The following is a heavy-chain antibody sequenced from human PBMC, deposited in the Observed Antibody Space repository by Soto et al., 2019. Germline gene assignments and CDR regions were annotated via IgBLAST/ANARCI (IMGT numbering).Heavy chain of an antibody. CDR1: GFTFSSYA. V-gene: IGHV3-23*01. CDR2: ISGSGGST. Sequence: EVQLLESGGGLVQPGGSLRLSCAASGFTFSSYAMSWVRHAPAKGLEWVSDISGSGGSTYYADSVKGRFTISRDPSKNTLYLQMNSLRAEDTAVYYWAKDIAGTTSGWLDPWGQGTLVTVSS. J-gene: IGHJ5*02. D-gene: IGHD1-20*01. CDR3: AKDIAGTTSGWLDP.